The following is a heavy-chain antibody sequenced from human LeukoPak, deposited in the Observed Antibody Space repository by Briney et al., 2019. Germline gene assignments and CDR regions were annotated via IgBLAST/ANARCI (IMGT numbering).Heavy chain of an antibody. Sequence: GGSLRLSCTASGFTFSSYAMNWVRQAPGKGLEWVSGIGAGGTFTYYADSVKGRFTISRDNSKNTLFLQMNSLRVEDTALYYCAKRGGYETMAAFDYWGQGTLVTVSS. V-gene: IGHV3-23*01. CDR2: IGAGGTFT. J-gene: IGHJ4*02. CDR3: AKRGGYETMAAFDY. CDR1: GFTFSSYA. D-gene: IGHD3-10*01.